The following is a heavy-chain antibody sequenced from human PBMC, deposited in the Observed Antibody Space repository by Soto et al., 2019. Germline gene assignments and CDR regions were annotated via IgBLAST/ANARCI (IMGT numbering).Heavy chain of an antibody. Sequence: SETLSVTCTVSGGSMSSSSYYWGWIRQPPGKGLEWIGSIYYSGNTYYNPSLKSRVTISVDTAKNQFSLKLSSVTAADTAVYYCARFSYDILTGPTYYGMDVWGQGTTVTVSS. D-gene: IGHD3-9*01. CDR2: IYYSGNT. CDR3: ARFSYDILTGPTYYGMDV. J-gene: IGHJ6*02. V-gene: IGHV4-39*01. CDR1: GGSMSSSSYY.